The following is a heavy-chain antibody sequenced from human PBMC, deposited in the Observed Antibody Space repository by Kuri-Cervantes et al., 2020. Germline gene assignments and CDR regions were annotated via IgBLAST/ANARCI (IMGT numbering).Heavy chain of an antibody. Sequence: SETLSLTCTISGGSISASYYYWGWIRQAPGKGLEWIGIINYDERTFYNPSLKSRVTISVDTSKNQFSLKLSSVTAADTAVYYCARKGNYYGSGSYYWNWFDPWGQGTLVTVSS. V-gene: IGHV4-39*01. CDR3: ARKGNYYGSGSYYWNWFDP. J-gene: IGHJ5*02. CDR2: INYDERT. D-gene: IGHD3-10*01. CDR1: GGSISASYYY.